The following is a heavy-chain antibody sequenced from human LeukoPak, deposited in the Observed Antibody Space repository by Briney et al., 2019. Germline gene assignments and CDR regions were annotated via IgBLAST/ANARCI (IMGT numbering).Heavy chain of an antibody. D-gene: IGHD5-18*01. V-gene: IGHV3-48*03. Sequence: PGGSLRLSCAASGFTFSSYEMNWVRQAPGKGLEWVSHISSSGSTIYYADSVKGRFTISRDNAKNSLYLQMNSLRAEDTAVYYCARVGERGYSYGDYWGQGTLVTVSS. CDR3: ARVGERGYSYGDY. CDR2: ISSSGSTI. J-gene: IGHJ4*02. CDR1: GFTFSSYE.